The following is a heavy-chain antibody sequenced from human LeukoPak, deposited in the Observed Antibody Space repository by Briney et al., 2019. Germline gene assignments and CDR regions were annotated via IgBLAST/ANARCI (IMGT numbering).Heavy chain of an antibody. CDR1: GFTFNSYS. J-gene: IGHJ4*02. D-gene: IGHD3-16*02. Sequence: GGSLRLSCAASGFTFNSYSMNWVRQAPGKGLEWVSSISSSSYIYYADSVKGRFTISRDNAKNSLYLHMNSLRAEDTAVYYCAGALRLGELSSLDYWGQGTLVTVSS. V-gene: IGHV3-21*01. CDR2: ISSSSYI. CDR3: AGALRLGELSSLDY.